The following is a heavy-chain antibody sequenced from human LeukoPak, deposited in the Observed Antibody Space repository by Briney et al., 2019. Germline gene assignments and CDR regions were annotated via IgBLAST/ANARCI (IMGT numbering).Heavy chain of an antibody. CDR2: ISGSGGST. D-gene: IGHD6-19*01. CDR3: AKRGEGIAVALNWFDP. J-gene: IGHJ5*02. Sequence: PGGSLRLSCAASGFTFSSYAMSWVRQAPGKGLEWVSAISGSGGSTYYADSVKGRFTISRDNSKNTLYLQMNSLRAEDTAVYYCAKRGEGIAVALNWFDPWGQGTLVTVSS. V-gene: IGHV3-23*01. CDR1: GFTFSSYA.